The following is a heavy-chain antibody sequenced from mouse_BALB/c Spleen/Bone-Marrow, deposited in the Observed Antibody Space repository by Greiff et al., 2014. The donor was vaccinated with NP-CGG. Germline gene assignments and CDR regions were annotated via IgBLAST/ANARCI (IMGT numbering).Heavy chain of an antibody. CDR3: AKQDYYRYDYAMDY. V-gene: IGHV2-3*01. Sequence: VKLVESGTGLVAPSQSLSITCTVSGFSLTSYGVVWVRQPPGKGPEWLGVIWGDGSTNYHSALISRLSISKDNSKSQVFLKLNSLQTDDTATYYCAKQDYYRYDYAMDYWGQGTSVTVSS. CDR2: IWGDGST. CDR1: GFSLTSYG. D-gene: IGHD2-14*01. J-gene: IGHJ4*01.